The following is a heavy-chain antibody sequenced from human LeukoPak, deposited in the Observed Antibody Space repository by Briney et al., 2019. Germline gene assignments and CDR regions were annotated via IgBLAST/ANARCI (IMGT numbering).Heavy chain of an antibody. V-gene: IGHV1-46*01. CDR3: ARWDSSVGNAFDI. J-gene: IGHJ3*02. CDR2: INPSGGDI. CDR1: GDTFIRPY. D-gene: IGHD3-22*01. Sequence: ASVRVSCKASGDTFIRPYMHWVRQAPGQGLEWMGIINPSGGDIRYAQKFQGRVTMTRDTSTSTVYLELRSLRSEDTAVYYCARWDSSVGNAFDIWGQGTMITISS.